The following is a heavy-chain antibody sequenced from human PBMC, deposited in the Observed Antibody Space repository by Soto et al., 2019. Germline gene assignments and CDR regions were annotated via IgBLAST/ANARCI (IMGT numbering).Heavy chain of an antibody. CDR2: ISSSSSYI. Sequence: GGSLRLSCAASGFTFSSYSMNWVRQAPGKGLEWVSSISSSSSYIYYADSVKGRFTISRDNAKNSLYLQMNSLRAEDTAVYYCARGGSAAAGTPSDYWGQGTLVTVSS. CDR3: ARGGSAAAGTPSDY. CDR1: GFTFSSYS. D-gene: IGHD6-13*01. V-gene: IGHV3-21*01. J-gene: IGHJ4*02.